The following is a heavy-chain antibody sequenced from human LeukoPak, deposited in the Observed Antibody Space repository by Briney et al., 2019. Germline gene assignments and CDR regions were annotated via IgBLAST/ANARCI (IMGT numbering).Heavy chain of an antibody. CDR3: AREFLENYDILTGYYPS. Sequence: GGSLRLSCAASGFTYSSYSMNWVRQAPGKGLEWVSSISSSSSYIYYADSVKGRFTISRDNAKNSLYLQMNSLRAEDTAVYYCAREFLENYDILTGYYPSWGQGTLVTVSS. J-gene: IGHJ5*02. CDR2: ISSSSSYI. V-gene: IGHV3-21*01. D-gene: IGHD3-9*01. CDR1: GFTYSSYS.